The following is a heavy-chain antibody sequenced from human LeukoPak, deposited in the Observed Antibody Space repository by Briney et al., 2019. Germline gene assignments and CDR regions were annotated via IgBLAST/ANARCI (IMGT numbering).Heavy chain of an antibody. CDR2: INPSGGDT. CDR3: ARDQGRAADYVWGSYFDY. Sequence: ASVKVSCKASRYSFTSYYIHWVRQAPGQGLEWMGIINPSGGDTLYAQMFKGRVTLTRDTSTSTVYMELSSLKSEDTAVYFCARDQGRAADYVWGSYFDYWGQGALVTVSS. D-gene: IGHD3-16*01. CDR1: RYSFTSYY. J-gene: IGHJ4*02. V-gene: IGHV1-46*01.